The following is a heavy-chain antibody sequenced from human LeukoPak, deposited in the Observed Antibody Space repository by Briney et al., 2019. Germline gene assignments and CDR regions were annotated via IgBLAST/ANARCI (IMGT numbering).Heavy chain of an antibody. CDR1: GFTFSSYA. V-gene: IGHV3-23*01. CDR2: ISGSGGST. CDR3: AKGSSSGYPTDLDY. D-gene: IGHD3-22*01. Sequence: GGSLRLSCAASGFTFSSYAMSWVRQAPGKGLEWVSAISGSGGSTYYADSVKGRFTISRDNPKNTLYLQMNGLRAEDTAVYYCAKGSSSGYPTDLDYWGQGTLVTVSS. J-gene: IGHJ4*02.